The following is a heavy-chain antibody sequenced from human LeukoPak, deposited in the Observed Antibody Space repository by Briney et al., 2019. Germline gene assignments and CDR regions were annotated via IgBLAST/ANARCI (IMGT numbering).Heavy chain of an antibody. V-gene: IGHV4-39*01. Sequence: PSETLSLTCTVSGGSISSSSHYWGWIRQPPGKGLEWIGSIYYSGSTYYNPSLKSRVTISVDASKNQFSLKLSSVTAADTAVYYCARPAPRYYYGSGSYYFDYWGQGTLVTVSS. CDR1: GGSISSSSHY. D-gene: IGHD3-10*01. CDR3: ARPAPRYYYGSGSYYFDY. CDR2: IYYSGST. J-gene: IGHJ4*02.